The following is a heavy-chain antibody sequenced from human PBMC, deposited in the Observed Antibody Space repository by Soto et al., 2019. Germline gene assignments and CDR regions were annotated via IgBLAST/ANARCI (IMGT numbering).Heavy chain of an antibody. V-gene: IGHV3-7*04. J-gene: IGHJ4*02. D-gene: IGHD2-15*01. Sequence: EVQLVESGGGLVQPGGSLRLSCAASGFTFSNYWMSWVRQAPGEGLEWVANIKQDGSENSYVDSVKGRFTISRDNAKNSVYLQINSLRSEDTAVYYCARGRYCSGGRCYCDYWGQGTPVTVSS. CDR1: GFTFSNYW. CDR2: IKQDGSEN. CDR3: ARGRYCSGGRCYCDY.